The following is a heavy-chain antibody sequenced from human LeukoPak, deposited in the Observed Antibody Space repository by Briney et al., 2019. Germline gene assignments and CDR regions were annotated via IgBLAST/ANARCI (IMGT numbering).Heavy chain of an antibody. CDR1: GFTFSSYA. CDR3: AKDFIAAAGSFDY. J-gene: IGHJ4*02. Sequence: GRSLRLSCAASGFTFSSYAMHWVRQAPGKGLEWVAIISYDGSKKNYADSVKGRFTISRDSSKNSLYLQMNSLRAEDTAVYYCAKDFIAAAGSFDYWGQGTLVTVSS. CDR2: ISYDGSKK. D-gene: IGHD6-13*01. V-gene: IGHV3-30*14.